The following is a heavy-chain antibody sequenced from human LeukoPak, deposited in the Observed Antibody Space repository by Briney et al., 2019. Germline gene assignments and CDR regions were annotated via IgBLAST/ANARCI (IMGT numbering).Heavy chain of an antibody. CDR2: ISWNGGSI. Sequence: GRSLRLSCAASGFTFDDHAMHWVRQAPGKGLQWVSGISWNGGSIVYADSVKGRFTISRDNSKNSLYLQMNSLRAEDTALYYCAKDRDPGSGYDSRGFDYWGQGTLVTVSS. CDR3: AKDRDPGSGYDSRGFDY. CDR1: GFTFDDHA. J-gene: IGHJ4*02. V-gene: IGHV3-9*01. D-gene: IGHD5-12*01.